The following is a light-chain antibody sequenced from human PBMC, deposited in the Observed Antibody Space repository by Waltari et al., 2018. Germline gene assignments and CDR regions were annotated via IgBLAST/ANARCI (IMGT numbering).Light chain of an antibody. V-gene: IGKV1-5*03. J-gene: IGKJ2*01. Sequence: DIQMTQSPSPLSASVGDSVTITCRASQTITNWLAWYQQKPGEAPKLLIYKASTLDMGVPSRFSGSGSGTEFTLTISSLQPDDFATYYCQQYDNYPYTFGQGTKLEIK. CDR2: KAS. CDR3: QQYDNYPYT. CDR1: QTITNW.